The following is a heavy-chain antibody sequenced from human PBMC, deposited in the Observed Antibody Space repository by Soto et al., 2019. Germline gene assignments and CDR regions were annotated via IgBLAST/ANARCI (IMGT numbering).Heavy chain of an antibody. CDR1: GYIFTSYY. J-gene: IGHJ4*02. CDR2: INPSGGST. Sequence: QVQLVQSGAEVKKPGASVTVSCKASGYIFTSYYMHWMRQAPGQGLEWMGIINPSGGSTSYAQRFKGSVTMTRDTSTTTVYKKLSSLRSEDTAVYYCSTDSKAVALFDYWGQGTLVTVSS. V-gene: IGHV1-46*01. D-gene: IGHD2-15*01. CDR3: STDSKAVALFDY.